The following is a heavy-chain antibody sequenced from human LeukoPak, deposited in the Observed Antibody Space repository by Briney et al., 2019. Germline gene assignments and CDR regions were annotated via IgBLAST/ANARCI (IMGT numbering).Heavy chain of an antibody. CDR3: ARTYWYAFDI. J-gene: IGHJ3*02. CDR2: ISYDGSNK. D-gene: IGHD2-15*01. CDR1: GFTFSSYA. V-gene: IGHV3-30-3*01. Sequence: GGSLRLSCAASGFTFSSYAMHWVRQAPGKGLEWVAVISYDGSNKFYADSVKGRFTLSRDNSKNTLYLQMNSLRAEDTAVYYCARTYWYAFDIWGQGTMVTVSS.